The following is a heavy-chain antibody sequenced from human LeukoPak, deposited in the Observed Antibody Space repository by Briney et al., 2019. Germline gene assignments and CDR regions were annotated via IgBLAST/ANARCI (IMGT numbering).Heavy chain of an antibody. CDR3: AREMTYSSSWYRRGNWFDP. V-gene: IGHV1-2*02. CDR1: GYTFTGYY. D-gene: IGHD6-13*01. Sequence: GVSVKVSCKASGYTFTGYYMHWVRQAPGQGLEWMGWINPNSGGTNYAQKFQGRVTMTRDTSISTAYMELSRLRSDDTAVYYCAREMTYSSSWYRRGNWFDPWGQGTLVTVSS. J-gene: IGHJ5*02. CDR2: INPNSGGT.